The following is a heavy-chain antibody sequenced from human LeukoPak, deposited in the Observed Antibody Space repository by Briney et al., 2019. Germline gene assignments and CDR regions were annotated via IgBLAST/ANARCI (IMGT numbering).Heavy chain of an antibody. Sequence: GASLTVSCKASCYTFTSFGITWVRQAPGQRPECIGWISPYNGNTNYAQKVQGRVTMTTDTSTDTAFMEVRSLTSDDTAVYYCARGSDLTGTNRKGLLWGQGTLVTVSS. J-gene: IGHJ4*02. CDR3: ARGSDLTGTNRKGLL. CDR2: ISPYNGNT. V-gene: IGHV1-18*01. CDR1: CYTFTSFG. D-gene: IGHD1-7*01.